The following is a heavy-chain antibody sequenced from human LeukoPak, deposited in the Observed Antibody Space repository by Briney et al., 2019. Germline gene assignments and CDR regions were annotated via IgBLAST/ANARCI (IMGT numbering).Heavy chain of an antibody. CDR1: GFTFSNYA. CDR2: ISYDGSNK. V-gene: IGHV3-30-3*01. Sequence: PGGSLRLSCAASGFTFSNYAIHWVRQAPGKGLEWVAVISYDGSNKYYADSVKGRFTISRDNSKNTLYLQMNSLRAEDTAVYYCARDSNPWGQGTLVTVSS. J-gene: IGHJ5*02. CDR3: ARDSNP.